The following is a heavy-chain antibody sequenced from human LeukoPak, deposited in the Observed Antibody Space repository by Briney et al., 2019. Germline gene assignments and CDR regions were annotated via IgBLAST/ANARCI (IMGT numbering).Heavy chain of an antibody. CDR1: GGSISSYY. J-gene: IGHJ4*02. CDR3: ARGRVIPYYFDY. CDR2: IYYSGST. V-gene: IGHV4-59*12. D-gene: IGHD3-16*02. Sequence: PSETLSLTCTVSGGSISSYYWSWIRQPPGKGLEWIGYIYYSGSTNYNPSLKSRVTISVDTSKNQFSLKLSSVTAADTAVYYCARGRVIPYYFDYWGQGTLVTVSS.